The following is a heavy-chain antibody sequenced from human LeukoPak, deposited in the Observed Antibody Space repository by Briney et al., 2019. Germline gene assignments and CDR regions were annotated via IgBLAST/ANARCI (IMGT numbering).Heavy chain of an antibody. D-gene: IGHD2-21*01. V-gene: IGHV4-39*01. J-gene: IGHJ4*02. CDR3: ERQALWFFDH. Sequence: SETLSLTCTVSGGSISSNSNYWAWIRQPPGRGLEWIGSISYGGSTYYSPSLESRVTISVDTSKNQFSLNLSSVTAADTAVYYCERQALWFFDHWGQGTLVTVSS. CDR1: GGSISSNSNY. CDR2: ISYGGST.